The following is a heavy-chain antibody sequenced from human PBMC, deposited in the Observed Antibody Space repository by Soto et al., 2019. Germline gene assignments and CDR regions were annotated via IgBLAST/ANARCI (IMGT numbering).Heavy chain of an antibody. CDR2: MNPNSGNT. Sequence: QAQLVQSGAEVKKPGASVKVSCKASGYTFTSYDINWVRQATGQGLEWMGWMNPNSGNTGYAQKFQGRVTMTRNTSISTAYMELSSLRSEDTAVYYCARGHWNYGNYYYYYGMDVWGQGTTVTVSS. J-gene: IGHJ6*02. CDR1: GYTFTSYD. CDR3: ARGHWNYGNYYYYYGMDV. D-gene: IGHD1-7*01. V-gene: IGHV1-8*01.